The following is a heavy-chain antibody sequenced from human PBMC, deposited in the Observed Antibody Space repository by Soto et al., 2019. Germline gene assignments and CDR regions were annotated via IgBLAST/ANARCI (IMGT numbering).Heavy chain of an antibody. CDR3: ARVPLGSGPVPYYYGMDV. V-gene: IGHV3-23*01. J-gene: IGHJ6*02. CDR1: GFTFSSYA. D-gene: IGHD6-19*01. Sequence: GGSLRLSCAASGFTFSSYAMSWVRQAPGKGLEWVSAISGSGGSTYYADSVKGRFTISRDNSKNTLYLQMNSLRAEDTAVYYCARVPLGSGPVPYYYGMDVWGQGTTVTVSS. CDR2: ISGSGGST.